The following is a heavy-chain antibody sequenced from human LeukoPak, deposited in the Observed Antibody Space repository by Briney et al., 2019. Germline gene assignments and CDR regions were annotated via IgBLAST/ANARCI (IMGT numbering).Heavy chain of an antibody. CDR1: GCTFSSYA. CDR2: IIPIFGSA. D-gene: IGHD4-23*01. CDR3: ARESMVVTVVYYYCYMNV. J-gene: IGHJ6*03. Sequence: SSGKVSCKASGCTFSSYAISWVRQAPGQGLEWMGGIIPIFGSANYAQKFQGRVTITTDESTSTAYMELSSLRSEDTAVYYCARESMVVTVVYYYCYMNVWAKGTTVTVSS. V-gene: IGHV1-69*05.